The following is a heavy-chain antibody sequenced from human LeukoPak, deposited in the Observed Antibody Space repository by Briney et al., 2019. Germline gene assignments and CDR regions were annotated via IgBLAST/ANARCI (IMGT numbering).Heavy chain of an antibody. V-gene: IGHV3-21*01. J-gene: IGHJ6*03. Sequence: GGSLRLSCAASGFTFSDFGMNWVRQAPGKRLEWVARISSSGAYISYADSVKGRFTNSRDNAKNSLYLQMNSLGADDTAVYFCARGLGYCSSTRCSPGYYMDVWGKGTTVTVSS. CDR1: GFTFSDFG. CDR2: ISSSGAYI. D-gene: IGHD2-2*01. CDR3: ARGLGYCSSTRCSPGYYMDV.